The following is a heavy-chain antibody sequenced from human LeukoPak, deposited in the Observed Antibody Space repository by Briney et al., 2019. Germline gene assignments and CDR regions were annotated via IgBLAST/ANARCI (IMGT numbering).Heavy chain of an antibody. J-gene: IGHJ6*03. CDR2: ICTSGST. Sequence: SQTLSLTCTVSGGSISSGSDYWSWIRQPAGKGLEWFGRICTSGSTPYNPSLKRRVTISVDTPKSQFSLKLSSVTAADTAVYYCARGGYDFWSGHYWGRPYYYYYMDVRGKGTTVTVSS. CDR1: GGSISSGSDY. D-gene: IGHD3-3*01. CDR3: ARGGYDFWSGHYWGRPYYYYYMDV. V-gene: IGHV4-61*02.